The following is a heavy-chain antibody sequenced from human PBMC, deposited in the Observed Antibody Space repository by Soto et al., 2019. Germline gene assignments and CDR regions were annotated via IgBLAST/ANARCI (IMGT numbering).Heavy chain of an antibody. Sequence: LSLTCAITGYSVSSNRAGWSWVRQSPSRGLEWLGRTYSRSKWYYEYAVSVRGRITINPDTSKNQYSLQLTSVTPEDTAVDVCARGEQYSGRIFDYWGQGTLVTVSS. CDR3: ARGEQYSGRIFDY. J-gene: IGHJ4*01. D-gene: IGHD1-26*01. CDR2: TYSRSKWYY. V-gene: IGHV6-1*01. CDR1: GYSVSSNRAG.